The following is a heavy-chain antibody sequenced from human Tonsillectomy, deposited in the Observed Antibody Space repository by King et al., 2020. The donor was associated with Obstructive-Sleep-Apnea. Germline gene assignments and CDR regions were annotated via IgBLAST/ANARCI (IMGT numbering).Heavy chain of an antibody. Sequence: VQLVESGGGVVQPGRSLRLSCAASGFTFSNYGMHWVRQAPGKGLEWVAVIWYDGSNKYYAESVKGLFTISRNNSKNTLYLQMNSLRAEDTAVYYCARDPLYNWNDYYYGMDVWGQGTTVTVSS. D-gene: IGHD1-20*01. V-gene: IGHV3-33*01. J-gene: IGHJ6*02. CDR1: GFTFSNYG. CDR3: ARDPLYNWNDYYYGMDV. CDR2: IWYDGSNK.